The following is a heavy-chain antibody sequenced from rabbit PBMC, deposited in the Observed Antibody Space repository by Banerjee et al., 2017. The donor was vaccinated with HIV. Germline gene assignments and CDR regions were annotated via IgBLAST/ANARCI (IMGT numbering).Heavy chain of an antibody. CDR3: ARGAGYVAYASNL. D-gene: IGHD6-1*01. Sequence: QEQLVESGGGLVQPEGSLTLTCTASGFDFSSSYYMCWVRQAPGKGLEWIACIYNGDGSTYYASWVNGRFTISKTSSTTVTLQMTSLTAADTATYFCARGAGYVAYASNLWGPGTLVTVS. J-gene: IGHJ4*01. CDR2: IYNGDGST. V-gene: IGHV1S45*01. CDR1: GFDFSSSYY.